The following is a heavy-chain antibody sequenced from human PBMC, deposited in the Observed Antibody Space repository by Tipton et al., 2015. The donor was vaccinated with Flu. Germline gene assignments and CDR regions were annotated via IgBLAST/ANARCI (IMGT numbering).Heavy chain of an antibody. V-gene: IGHV4-39*07. Sequence: LRLSCTVSGGSISTSTYYWGWIRQPPGKGLEWIGNIYYRGTTYPSPSLQSRVTITLDPSKNQYSLNLRSLIAADTAVLYCARGWFAHPDRWFDRWGQGSLVTVS. CDR3: ARGWFAHPDRWFDR. CDR1: GGSISTSTYY. D-gene: IGHD3-10*01. CDR2: IYYRGTT. J-gene: IGHJ5*02.